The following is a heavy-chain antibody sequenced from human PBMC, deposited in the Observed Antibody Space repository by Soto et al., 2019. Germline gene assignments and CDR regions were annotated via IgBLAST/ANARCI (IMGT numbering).Heavy chain of an antibody. CDR1: GFTFKDYY. D-gene: IGHD6-19*01. Sequence: LRLSCAASGFTFKDYYMSWIRQAPGRGLEWIAYISSRDRAMYADSVQGRFIISRDNANSSLFLRMNSLRADDTAVYYCAREMATSGWFQNYYYLGMDVWGQGTTVTVSS. CDR2: ISSRDRAM. CDR3: AREMATSGWFQNYYYLGMDV. J-gene: IGHJ6*02. V-gene: IGHV3-11*01.